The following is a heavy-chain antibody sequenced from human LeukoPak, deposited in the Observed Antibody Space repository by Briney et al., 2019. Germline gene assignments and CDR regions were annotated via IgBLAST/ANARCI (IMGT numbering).Heavy chain of an antibody. J-gene: IGHJ4*02. CDR3: ARDHVGYSGYDALDY. CDR1: GFTFSSYD. CDR2: IWYDGSNK. Sequence: PGRSLRLSCAASGFTFSSYDMHWVRQAPGKGLEWVAVIWYDGSNKYYADSVKGRFTISRDNSKNTRYLKMNSLGAEDRALYYGARDHVGYSGYDALDYWGQGTLVTVSS. V-gene: IGHV3-33*01. D-gene: IGHD5-12*01.